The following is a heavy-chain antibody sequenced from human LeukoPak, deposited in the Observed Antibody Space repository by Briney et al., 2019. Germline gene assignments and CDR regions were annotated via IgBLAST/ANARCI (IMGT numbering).Heavy chain of an antibody. Sequence: SETLSLTCTVSGGSISSYYWSWIRQPPGKGLEWIGYIYYSGSTNYNPSLKSRVTISVDTSKNQFSLKLSSVTAADTAVYYCARDRRGGDYFDYWGQGTLVTVPS. CDR3: ARDRRGGDYFDY. CDR2: IYYSGST. V-gene: IGHV4-59*01. D-gene: IGHD3-16*01. J-gene: IGHJ4*02. CDR1: GGSISSYY.